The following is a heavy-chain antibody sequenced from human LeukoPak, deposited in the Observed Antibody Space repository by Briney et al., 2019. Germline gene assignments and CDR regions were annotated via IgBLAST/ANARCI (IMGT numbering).Heavy chain of an antibody. CDR1: GYSFTSYW. V-gene: IGHV5-51*01. CDR2: IYPGDSDT. D-gene: IGHD1-26*01. CDR3: ARRGGRYSGRDAFDI. Sequence: GESLKLPCKGSGYSFTSYWIGWERQMPGKGLEWMGIIYPGDSDTRYSPSFQGQVTISADKSISTAYLQWSSLKASDTAMYYCARRGGRYSGRDAFDIWGQGTMVTVSS. J-gene: IGHJ3*02.